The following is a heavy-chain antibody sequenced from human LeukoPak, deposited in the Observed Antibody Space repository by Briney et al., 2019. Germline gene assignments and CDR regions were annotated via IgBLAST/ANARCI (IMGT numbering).Heavy chain of an antibody. CDR1: GFTFSSYG. J-gene: IGHJ4*02. CDR3: AKSLYSSSWYRGWELHAPLDY. D-gene: IGHD6-13*01. Sequence: GGSLRLSCAASGFTFSSYGMHWVRQAPGKGLEWVAFIRYDGSNKYYADSVKGRFTISRDNSKNTLYLQMNSLRAEDTAVYYCAKSLYSSSWYRGWELHAPLDYWGQGTLVTVSS. CDR2: IRYDGSNK. V-gene: IGHV3-30*02.